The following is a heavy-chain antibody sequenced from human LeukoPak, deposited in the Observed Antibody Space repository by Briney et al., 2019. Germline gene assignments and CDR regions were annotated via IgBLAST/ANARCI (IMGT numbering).Heavy chain of an antibody. CDR2: IIPILGIA. V-gene: IGHV1-69*04. J-gene: IGHJ4*02. D-gene: IGHD1-26*01. CDR3: ARDRDIVGATPFDY. Sequence: ASVKVSCKASGGTFSSYAISWVRQAPGQGLEWMGRIIPILGIANYAQKFQGRVTITADKSTSTAYMELSSLRSEDTAVYYCARDRDIVGATPFDYWGQGTLVTVSS. CDR1: GGTFSSYA.